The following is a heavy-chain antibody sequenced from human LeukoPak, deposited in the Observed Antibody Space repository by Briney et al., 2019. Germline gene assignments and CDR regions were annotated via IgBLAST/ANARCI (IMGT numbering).Heavy chain of an antibody. CDR2: ISYDGSNK. CDR3: ARTSSGSYYYYYGMDV. D-gene: IGHD1-26*01. J-gene: IGHJ6*02. Sequence: GRSLRLSCAASGFTFSSYGMHWVRQAPGKGLEWVAVISYDGSNKYYADSVKGRFTISRDNSKNTLYLQMNSLRAEDTAVYYCARTSSGSYYYYYGMDVWGQGTTVTVSS. CDR1: GFTFSSYG. V-gene: IGHV3-30*03.